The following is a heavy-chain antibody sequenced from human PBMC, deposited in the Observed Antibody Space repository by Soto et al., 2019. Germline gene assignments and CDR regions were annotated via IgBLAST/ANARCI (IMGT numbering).Heavy chain of an antibody. CDR1: RDSISSYY. CDR2: IYYSWST. Sequence: SATLSLTCTVSRDSISSYYWRWIPQPPGKGLEWIGYIYYSWSTHYNLSLKILITISVDTSKNLFSLRLSSVTAADTAVYYWAGDCSGGSCYFDYLGQGTLVTVS. D-gene: IGHD2-15*01. V-gene: IGHV4-59*01. J-gene: IGHJ4*02. CDR3: AGDCSGGSCYFDY.